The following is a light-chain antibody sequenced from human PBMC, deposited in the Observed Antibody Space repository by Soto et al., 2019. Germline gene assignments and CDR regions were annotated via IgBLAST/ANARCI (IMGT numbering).Light chain of an antibody. CDR1: KLGDKY. V-gene: IGLV3-1*01. J-gene: IGLJ3*02. CDR2: QDN. CDR3: QAWDSSAVV. Sequence: SYELTQPPSVSVSPGQTASITCSGDKLGDKYTYWYQQKPGQSPVLVIYQDNKRPSGIPERFSGSNSGNTATLTISGTRAMDEADYYCQAWDSSAVVFGGGTKVTVL.